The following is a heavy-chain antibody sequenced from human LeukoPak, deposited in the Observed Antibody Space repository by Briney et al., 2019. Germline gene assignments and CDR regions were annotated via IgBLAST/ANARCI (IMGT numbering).Heavy chain of an antibody. V-gene: IGHV3-30*04. CDR1: GFTFSSYA. J-gene: IGHJ4*02. Sequence: GGSLRLSCAASGFTFSSYAMHWVRQAPAKGLEWVVVISYDGSNKYYADSVKGRFTISRDNSKNTLYLQMNSLRAEDTAVYYCARARGSLWFGELFDYWGQGTLVTVSS. D-gene: IGHD3-10*01. CDR2: ISYDGSNK. CDR3: ARARGSLWFGELFDY.